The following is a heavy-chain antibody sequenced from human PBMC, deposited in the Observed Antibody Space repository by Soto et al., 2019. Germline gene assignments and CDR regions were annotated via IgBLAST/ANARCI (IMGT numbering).Heavy chain of an antibody. J-gene: IGHJ4*02. CDR2: MSNDGVNK. V-gene: IGHV3-30*18. CDR1: GFTFSSYG. Sequence: QMQLVESGGGVVQPGRSLRLSCAASGFTFSSYGLHWVRQAPGKGLEWVAVMSNDGVNKYYADSVRGRFTISRDNTKISLFLQLNNLRTEDTAVYYCAKDKDDFVWGSYDCWGQGTLVIVSS. D-gene: IGHD3-16*01. CDR3: AKDKDDFVWGSYDC.